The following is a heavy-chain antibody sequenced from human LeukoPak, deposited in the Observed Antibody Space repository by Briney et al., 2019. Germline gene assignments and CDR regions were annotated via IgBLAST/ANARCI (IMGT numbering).Heavy chain of an antibody. CDR2: INPNSGGT. Sequence: GASVKVSCKASGYTFTGYHMHWVRQAPGQGLDWMGWINPNSGGTNYAQKFQGRVTMTRDTSISTAYMELSRLRPDDTAVYYCARNNYSYDGSVNKTGFAPGGRGTLVTVPS. J-gene: IGHJ5*02. CDR3: ARNNYSYDGSVNKTGFAP. D-gene: IGHD3-22*01. CDR1: GYTFTGYH. V-gene: IGHV1-2*02.